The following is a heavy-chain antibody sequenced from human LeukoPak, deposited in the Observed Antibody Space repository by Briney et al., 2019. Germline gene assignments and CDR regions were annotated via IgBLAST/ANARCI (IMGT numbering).Heavy chain of an antibody. CDR2: ISYDGSNK. J-gene: IGHJ4*02. Sequence: GGSLRLSCAASGFTFSSYAMHWVRQAPGKGLEWVAVISYDGSNKYYADSVKGRFTISRDNSKNTLYLQMNSLRAEDTAVYYCARDPRPPYPRYYFDYWGQGTLVTVSS. D-gene: IGHD3-16*02. CDR3: ARDPRPPYPRYYFDY. CDR1: GFTFSSYA. V-gene: IGHV3-30*04.